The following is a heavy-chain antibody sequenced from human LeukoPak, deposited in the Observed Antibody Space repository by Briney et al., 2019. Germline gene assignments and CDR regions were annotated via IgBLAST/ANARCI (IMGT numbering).Heavy chain of an antibody. CDR3: ARDPGVAYFAMDV. CDR2: ISSSSTYI. CDR1: VFTLSTYS. J-gene: IGHJ6*02. V-gene: IGHV3-21*01. D-gene: IGHD5-12*01. Sequence: GGSLRLSRAASVFTLSTYSMNWVRRAPGKGLECVSSISSSSTYIYYADSVKGRFTISRDNAKNSLYLQMNSLRAEDMAVYYCARDPGVAYFAMDVWGQGTTVTVSS.